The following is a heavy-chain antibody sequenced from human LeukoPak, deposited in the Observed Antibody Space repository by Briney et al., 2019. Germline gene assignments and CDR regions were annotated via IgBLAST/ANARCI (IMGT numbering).Heavy chain of an antibody. CDR1: GGSISSYY. CDR3: ARLYSSSLGRVFDY. Sequence: ASETLSLTCSVSGGSISSYYWTWIRQPPGKGLEWIGYIYYTGSTSYNPSLKSRVTISVDTSKDQFSLKLSSVTAADTAVYYCARLYSSSLGRVFDYWGQGTLVTVSS. D-gene: IGHD6-13*01. V-gene: IGHV4-59*01. CDR2: IYYTGST. J-gene: IGHJ4*02.